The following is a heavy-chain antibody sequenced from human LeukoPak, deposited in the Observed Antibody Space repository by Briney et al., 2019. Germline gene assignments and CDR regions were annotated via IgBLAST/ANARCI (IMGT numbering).Heavy chain of an antibody. Sequence: GGPLRLSCAASGFTVSTSYMSWVRQAPGKGLEWVSVIDSGGSTNYADSVKGRFTISRDNSKNTLYFQMNSLRAEDTAVYYCARDGSGSYKLDWGQGTLVTVSS. D-gene: IGHD3-10*01. J-gene: IGHJ4*02. CDR2: IDSGGST. CDR3: ARDGSGSYKLD. V-gene: IGHV3-53*01. CDR1: GFTVSTSY.